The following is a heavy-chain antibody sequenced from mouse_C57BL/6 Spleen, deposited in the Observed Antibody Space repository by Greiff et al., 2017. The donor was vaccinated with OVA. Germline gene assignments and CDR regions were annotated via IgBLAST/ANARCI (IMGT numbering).Heavy chain of an antibody. D-gene: IGHD1-1*01. V-gene: IGHV14-1*01. Sequence: DVKLQESGAELVRPGASVKLSCTASGFNIKDYYMHWVKQRPEQGLEWIGRIDPEDGDTEYAPKFQGKATMTADTSSNTAYLQLSSLTSEDTAVYYCTRPGTGSRGWYFDVWGTGTTVTVSS. J-gene: IGHJ1*03. CDR1: GFNIKDYY. CDR2: IDPEDGDT. CDR3: TRPGTGSRGWYFDV.